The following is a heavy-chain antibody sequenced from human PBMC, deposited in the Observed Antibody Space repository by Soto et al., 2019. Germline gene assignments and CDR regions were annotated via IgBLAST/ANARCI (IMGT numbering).Heavy chain of an antibody. V-gene: IGHV5-51*01. D-gene: IGHD6-19*01. CDR3: ARSRRGAYSSGWYSPSGYYNYGIDV. Sequence: PGESLKISCKGSGYSFTSYWIGWVRQMPGKGLKWMGIIYPGDSDTKYSPSLQGQVSISADTSISTAYLQWTSLKASGTAMYYCARSRRGAYSSGWYSPSGYYNYGIDVWGQGTKVTVSS. CDR1: GYSFTSYW. J-gene: IGHJ6*02. CDR2: IYPGDSDT.